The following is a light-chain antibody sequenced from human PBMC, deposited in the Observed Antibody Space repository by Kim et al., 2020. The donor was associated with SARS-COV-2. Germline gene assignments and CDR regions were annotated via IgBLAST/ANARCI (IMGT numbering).Light chain of an antibody. CDR2: AAS. V-gene: IGKV1-39*01. CDR1: QHINNY. J-gene: IGKJ3*01. CDR3: QQSHSTPFT. Sequence: IQMSQSPSPLSTSVGDTVTITCRASQHINNYLNWYQQKPGKAPNLLIYAASTLQTGVPSRFSGGGSGTDFTLTISSLQPEDFATYYCQQSHSTPFTFGPGTKVDIK.